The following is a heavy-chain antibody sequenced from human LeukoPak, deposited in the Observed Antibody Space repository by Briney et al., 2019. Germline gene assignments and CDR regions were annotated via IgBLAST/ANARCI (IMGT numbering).Heavy chain of an antibody. D-gene: IGHD3-10*01. CDR2: INHSGGT. Sequence: GSLRLSCAASGFTFSSYWMSWIRQPPGKGLEWIGEINHSGGTNYNPSLKSRVTISVDTSKNQFSLRLSSVTAADTTVYYCARLNRGVFRGLYYYYMDVWGKGTAVTISS. J-gene: IGHJ6*03. CDR3: ARLNRGVFRGLYYYYMDV. CDR1: GFTFSSYW. V-gene: IGHV4-34*01.